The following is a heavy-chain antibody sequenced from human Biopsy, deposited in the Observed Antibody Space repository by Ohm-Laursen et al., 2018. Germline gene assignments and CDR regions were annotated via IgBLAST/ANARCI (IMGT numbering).Heavy chain of an antibody. CDR1: GFTFTAYG. D-gene: IGHD2-8*01. V-gene: IGHV3-33*06. J-gene: IGHJ4*02. CDR2: IWYDGSNK. Sequence: SLRLSCAASGFTFTAYGMHWVRQAPGKGLEWVAAIWYDGSNKNYADSVKGRFTISRDNSKNTLYLQMNSLRGEDTAVYYCAKCMTGGSNYYFHHCGQGTLVTVSS. CDR3: AKCMTGGSNYYFHH.